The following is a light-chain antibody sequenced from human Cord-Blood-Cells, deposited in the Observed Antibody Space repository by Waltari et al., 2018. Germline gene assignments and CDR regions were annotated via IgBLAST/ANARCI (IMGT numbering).Light chain of an antibody. J-gene: IGLJ2*01. Sequence: SALTQPRSASGSPGQSVTVSCTGTSSDVGGYNYVSWNQQHPGKAPKLVIYDVSKRPSGVPDRFSGSKSGNTASLTITGLQAEDEADYYCCSYAGSYTFVVFGGGTKLTVL. V-gene: IGLV2-11*01. CDR1: SSDVGGYNY. CDR2: DVS. CDR3: CSYAGSYTFVV.